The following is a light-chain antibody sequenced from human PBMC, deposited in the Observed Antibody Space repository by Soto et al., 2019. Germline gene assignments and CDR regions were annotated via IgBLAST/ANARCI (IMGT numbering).Light chain of an antibody. CDR3: QQYYSTLWT. CDR2: WAS. J-gene: IGKJ1*01. CDR1: QSVLYSSNNKNY. V-gene: IGKV4-1*01. Sequence: DIVLTQSPDSLAVSLGERATINCKSSQSVLYSSNNKNYLAWYQQKPGQPPKLLIYWASTRESGVPDRFSGSGSGTDFTLTISSLQAEDVAVXYCQQYYSTLWTFGQGTKVEIK.